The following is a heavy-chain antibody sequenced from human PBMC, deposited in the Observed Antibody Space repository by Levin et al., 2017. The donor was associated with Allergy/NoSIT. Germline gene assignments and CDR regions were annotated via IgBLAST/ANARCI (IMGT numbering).Heavy chain of an antibody. D-gene: IGHD2/OR15-2a*01. CDR2: ANPGGNS. J-gene: IGHJ5*02. CDR3: ARGHHGHSSTFPMYNWFDP. CDR1: GASITSGDFY. V-gene: IGHV4-31*11. Sequence: SETLSLTCAVSGASITSGDFYWSWIRQHPVKGLEWMGYANPGGNSHYNPSLRSRLTISLDTSKNQFSLRLISVTAADTAVYYCARGHHGHSSTFPMYNWFDPWGQGTLVAVSS.